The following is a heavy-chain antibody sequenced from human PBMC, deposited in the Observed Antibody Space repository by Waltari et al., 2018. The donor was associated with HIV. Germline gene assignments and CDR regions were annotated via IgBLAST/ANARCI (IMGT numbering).Heavy chain of an antibody. CDR1: GGSISSSSYS. J-gene: IGHJ4*02. Sequence: QLQLQESGPGLVKPSETLSLTCPVSGGSISSSSYSWGWIRQPPGKGLEWIGSIYYSGSTYYNPSLKSRVTISVDTSKNQFSLKLSSVTAADTAVYYCARQGGYDILTGYYTYFDYWGQGTLVTVSS. CDR2: IYYSGST. D-gene: IGHD3-9*01. V-gene: IGHV4-39*01. CDR3: ARQGGYDILTGYYTYFDY.